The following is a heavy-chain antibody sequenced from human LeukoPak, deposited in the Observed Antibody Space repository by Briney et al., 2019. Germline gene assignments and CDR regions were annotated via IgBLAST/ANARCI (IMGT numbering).Heavy chain of an antibody. CDR2: ISLSGSTI. J-gene: IGHJ4*02. CDR3: ARDITIFGVVINFDY. D-gene: IGHD3-3*01. Sequence: GGSLRLSCAASGFTFSSYNMNWVRQAPGKGLDWVLYISLSGSTIYYADSVKGRFTISRDNAKNSLFLQMNSLRAEDTAVYYCARDITIFGVVINFDYWGQGTLVTVSS. V-gene: IGHV3-48*01. CDR1: GFTFSSYN.